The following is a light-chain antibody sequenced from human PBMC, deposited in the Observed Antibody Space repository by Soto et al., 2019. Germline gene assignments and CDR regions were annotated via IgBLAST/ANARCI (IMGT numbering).Light chain of an antibody. CDR1: QSINARY. CDR2: GSS. Sequence: EIVLTHSPGTLFLSPGERATLSCRASQSINARYLAWYQQKPGQAPRLXSYGSSSRATGIPDRFSGSGSGTDFSLTISRLEPEDFALYYCQQYGSSPLTFGGGTKVDIK. CDR3: QQYGSSPLT. J-gene: IGKJ4*01. V-gene: IGKV3-20*01.